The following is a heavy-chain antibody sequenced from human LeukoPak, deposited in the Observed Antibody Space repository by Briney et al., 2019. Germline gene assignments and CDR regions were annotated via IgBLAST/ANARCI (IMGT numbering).Heavy chain of an antibody. J-gene: IGHJ5*02. V-gene: IGHV4-39*01. CDR1: GGSISSSSYY. Sequence: TSETLSLTCTVSGGSISSSSYYWGWIRQPPGKGLEWIGSIYYSGSTYYNPSLKSRVTISVDTSKNQFSLKLSSVTAADTAVYYCARQGYQLPPIYLNPNWFDPWGQGTLVTVSS. CDR2: IYYSGST. D-gene: IGHD2-2*01. CDR3: ARQGYQLPPIYLNPNWFDP.